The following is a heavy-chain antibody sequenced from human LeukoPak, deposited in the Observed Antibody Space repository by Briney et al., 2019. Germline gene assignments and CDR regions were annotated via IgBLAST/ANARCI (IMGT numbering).Heavy chain of an antibody. Sequence: GASVKVSCKASGYTFTDYTIHWVRQAPGQRLEWMGWINSAYRNTKYSQKFQGRVTITSDTSASTAYMEVRSLTSEDTAIYYCARDSYMAAADTWFDPWGQGTLVTVSS. CDR1: GYTFTDYT. V-gene: IGHV1-3*01. D-gene: IGHD6-13*01. CDR2: INSAYRNT. J-gene: IGHJ5*02. CDR3: ARDSYMAAADTWFDP.